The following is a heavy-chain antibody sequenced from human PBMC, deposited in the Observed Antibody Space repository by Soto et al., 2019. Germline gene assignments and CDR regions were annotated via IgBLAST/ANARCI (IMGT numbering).Heavy chain of an antibody. CDR2: IIAYSGNT. J-gene: IGHJ6*02. CDR3: ARGVPYGPGRGGLAV. V-gene: IGHV1-18*01. Sequence: QVQLVQSGAEVKKPGASVKVSCRASGYTFINYGISWVRQAPGQGLEWMGWIIAYSGNTNYAEKLQGRVTKTADTSTNTAYMDLRSLRSDDTPVYYCARGVPYGPGRGGLAVWGQGTTVTVSS. CDR1: GYTFINYG. D-gene: IGHD3-10*01.